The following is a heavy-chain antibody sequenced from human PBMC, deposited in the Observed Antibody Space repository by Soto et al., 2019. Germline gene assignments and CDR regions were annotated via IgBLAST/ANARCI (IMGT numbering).Heavy chain of an antibody. D-gene: IGHD3-3*01. Sequence: SETLSLTCTVSGGSISSSSYYWGWIHQPPGKGLEWIGSIYYSGSTYYNPSLKSRVTISVDTSKNQFSLKLSSVTAADTAVYYCAGVLDAKLTPTDFDYWGQGTLVTVSS. CDR2: IYYSGST. CDR3: AGVLDAKLTPTDFDY. J-gene: IGHJ4*02. CDR1: GGSISSSSYY. V-gene: IGHV4-39*01.